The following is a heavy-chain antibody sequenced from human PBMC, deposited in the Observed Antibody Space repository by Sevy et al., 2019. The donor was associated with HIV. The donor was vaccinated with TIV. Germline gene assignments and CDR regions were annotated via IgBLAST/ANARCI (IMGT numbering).Heavy chain of an antibody. V-gene: IGHV1-69*13. Sequence: ASVKVSCKASGGTFSSYAISWVRQAPGQGLEWMGGIIPIFGTANYAQKFQGRVTITADESTGTAYMELSSLGSEDTAVYYCARGFAVTTSLGYWGQGTLVTVSS. CDR2: IIPIFGTA. J-gene: IGHJ4*02. CDR1: GGTFSSYA. CDR3: ARGFAVTTSLGY. D-gene: IGHD4-17*01.